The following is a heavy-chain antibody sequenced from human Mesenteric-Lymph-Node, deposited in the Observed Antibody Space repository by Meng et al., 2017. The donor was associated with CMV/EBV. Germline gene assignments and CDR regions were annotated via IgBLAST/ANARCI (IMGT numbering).Heavy chain of an antibody. J-gene: IGHJ6*02. CDR2: MYYGGNT. Sequence: GSLRLSCSVSGDSITSSSRYWGWIRQPPGKGLEWIGSMYYGGNTYYNPSLKSRLTISVDTSKNQFSLRLSSVTAADTAVYYCARDRFSLGGMDVWGQGTTVTVSS. CDR1: GDSITSSSRY. D-gene: IGHD3-16*01. V-gene: IGHV4-39*07. CDR3: ARDRFSLGGMDV.